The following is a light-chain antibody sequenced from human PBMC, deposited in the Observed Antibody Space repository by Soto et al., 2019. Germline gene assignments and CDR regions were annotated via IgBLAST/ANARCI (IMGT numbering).Light chain of an antibody. Sequence: EIVMTQSPAILSVSPGDGATLFCRASQSIRNNFLAWYQHKPGQAPRLLIHGASTRATGVPARFSGSASETEFTLTISSLQSEDFAVYYCLQYSAWPLTFGGGTKVEI. V-gene: IGKV3-15*01. CDR1: QSIRNN. CDR2: GAS. CDR3: LQYSAWPLT. J-gene: IGKJ4*01.